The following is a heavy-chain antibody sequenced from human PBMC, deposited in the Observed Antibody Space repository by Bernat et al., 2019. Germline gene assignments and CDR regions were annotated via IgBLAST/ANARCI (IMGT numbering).Heavy chain of an antibody. CDR1: GGSISSSSYY. V-gene: IGHV4-39*01. CDR3: ARQDGDYVALFDY. D-gene: IGHD4-17*01. Sequence: QVQLQESGPGLMKPSETLSLTCTVSGGSISSSSYYWGWIRQPPGKGLEWIGSIYYSGSTYYNPSLKSRVTISVDTSKNQFSLKLSSVTAADTAVYYCARQDGDYVALFDYWGQGTLVTVSS. CDR2: IYYSGST. J-gene: IGHJ4*02.